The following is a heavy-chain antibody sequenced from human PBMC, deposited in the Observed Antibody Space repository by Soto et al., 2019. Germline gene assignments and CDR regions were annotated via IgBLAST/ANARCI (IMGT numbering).Heavy chain of an antibody. D-gene: IGHD2-2*01. V-gene: IGHV3-23*01. CDR1: GFTFSSYA. Sequence: GGSLRLSCAASGFTFSSYAMSWVRQAPGKGLEWVSAISGSGGSTYYADSVKGRFTISRDNSKNKLYLQMNSLRAEDTAVYYCAKDPDIVVVPAAKWYYGMDVWGQGTTVTVSS. CDR2: ISGSGGST. J-gene: IGHJ6*02. CDR3: AKDPDIVVVPAAKWYYGMDV.